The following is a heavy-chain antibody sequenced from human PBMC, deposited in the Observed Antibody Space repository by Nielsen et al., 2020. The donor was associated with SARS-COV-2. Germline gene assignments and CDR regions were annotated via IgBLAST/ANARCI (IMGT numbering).Heavy chain of an antibody. D-gene: IGHD3-3*01. V-gene: IGHV1-24*01. CDR3: ARDRGRYDFWSGYRYFDY. Sequence: ASVKVSCKVSGYTLTELSMHWVRQAPGKGLEWMGGFDPEDGETIYAQKFQGRVTMTEDTSTDTAYMELSSLRAEDTAVYYCARDRGRYDFWSGYRYFDYWGQGTLVTVSS. J-gene: IGHJ4*02. CDR2: FDPEDGET. CDR1: GYTLTELS.